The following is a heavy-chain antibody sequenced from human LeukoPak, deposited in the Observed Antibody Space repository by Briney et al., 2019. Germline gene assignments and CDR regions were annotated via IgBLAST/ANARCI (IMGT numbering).Heavy chain of an antibody. D-gene: IGHD1-26*01. CDR1: GFSFSYYA. CDR2: ISYDGSNK. V-gene: IGHV3-30-3*01. CDR3: ARGIVGASTYYFDY. J-gene: IGHJ4*02. Sequence: GGSLRLSCTASGFSFSYYAMHWVRQAPGKGLEWVAVISYDGSNKYYADSVKGRFTISRDNSKNTLYLQMNSLRAEDTAVYYCARGIVGASTYYFDYWGQGTLVTVSS.